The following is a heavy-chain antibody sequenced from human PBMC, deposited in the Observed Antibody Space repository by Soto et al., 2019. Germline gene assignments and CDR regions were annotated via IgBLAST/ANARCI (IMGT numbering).Heavy chain of an antibody. CDR1: GGTFSSYA. CDR2: IIPIFGTA. CDR3: ASFYCGSGSYYRQYYFDY. V-gene: IGHV1-69*13. J-gene: IGHJ4*02. D-gene: IGHD3-10*01. Sequence: SVKVSCKASGGTFSSYAISWVRQAPGQGLEWMGGIIPIFGTANYAQKFQGRVTITADESTSTAYMELSSLRSEDTAVYYCASFYCGSGSYYRQYYFDYWGQGTLVTVSS.